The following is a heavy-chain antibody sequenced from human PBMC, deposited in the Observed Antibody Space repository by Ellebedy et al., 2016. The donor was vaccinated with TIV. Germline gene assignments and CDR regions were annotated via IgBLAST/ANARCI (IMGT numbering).Heavy chain of an antibody. Sequence: AASVKVSCKASGDTFRDCAINWVRQAPGQGLAWMGGIIPLLGKANYAQNFQGRVTITADKSTTTAYMELGALTSDDTAVYYCARGTKAVVLLFDDWGQGTLVTVSS. J-gene: IGHJ4*02. CDR2: IIPLLGKA. V-gene: IGHV1-69*10. D-gene: IGHD6-19*01. CDR1: GDTFRDCA. CDR3: ARGTKAVVLLFDD.